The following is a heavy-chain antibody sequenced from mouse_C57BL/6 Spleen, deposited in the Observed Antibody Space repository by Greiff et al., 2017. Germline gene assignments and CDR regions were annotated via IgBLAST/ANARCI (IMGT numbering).Heavy chain of an antibody. CDR3: ARVEYGSSSFAC. CDR1: GYTFTDYN. J-gene: IGHJ3*01. V-gene: IGHV1-22*01. D-gene: IGHD1-1*01. CDR2: INPNNGGT. Sequence: EVKLEESGPELVKPGASVKMSCKASGYTFTDYNMHWVKQSHGKSLEWIGDINPNNGGTSYNQKFKGKATLTVNKSSSTAYMELRSLTSEDSAVYYCARVEYGSSSFACWGQGTLVAVSA.